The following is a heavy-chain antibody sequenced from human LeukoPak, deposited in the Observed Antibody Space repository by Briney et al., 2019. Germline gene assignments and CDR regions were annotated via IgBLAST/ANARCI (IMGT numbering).Heavy chain of an antibody. D-gene: IGHD2-21*01. Sequence: GRSLRLSCAASGFTFSSYAMHWARQAPGKGLEGGAVISYDGSNKYYADSVKGRFTISRDHYKNTLYLQMNSVRAEDTAVYYCARDGFDPDSWGPLWSSGFDPWGQGTLVTVSS. V-gene: IGHV3-30*04. J-gene: IGHJ5*02. CDR2: ISYDGSNK. CDR3: ARDGFDPDSWGPLWSSGFDP. CDR1: GFTFSSYA.